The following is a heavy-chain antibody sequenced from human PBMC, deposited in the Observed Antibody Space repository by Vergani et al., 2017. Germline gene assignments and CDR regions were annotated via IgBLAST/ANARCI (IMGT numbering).Heavy chain of an antibody. CDR3: AKVGRSEVAGTFGAFDI. CDR2: LSASDRRT. Sequence: EVQLLESGGDLVQPGGSLRLSCAASGFTFIMHAMRWVRQAPGKGLEWVSTLSASDRRTHYADSVKGRFTISRDNSKNTLFLHMNSLRTEDTAVYYCAKVGRSEVAGTFGAFDIWGQGTMVTVSS. V-gene: IGHV3-23*01. CDR1: GFTFIMHA. J-gene: IGHJ3*02. D-gene: IGHD6-19*01.